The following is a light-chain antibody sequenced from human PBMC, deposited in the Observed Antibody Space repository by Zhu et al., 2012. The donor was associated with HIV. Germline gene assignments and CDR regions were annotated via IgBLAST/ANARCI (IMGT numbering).Light chain of an antibody. CDR3: QQRRNWPLT. CDR1: QSVSSY. CDR2: DTS. V-gene: IGKV3-11*01. Sequence: DIVMTQSPVTLSVFPGERATLSCRASQSVSSYLAWYQQKPGQAPRLLIYDTSKRAAGIPARFSGSGSGTDFTLTISSLEPEDFALYYCQQRRNWPLTFGGGTRVEI. J-gene: IGKJ4*01.